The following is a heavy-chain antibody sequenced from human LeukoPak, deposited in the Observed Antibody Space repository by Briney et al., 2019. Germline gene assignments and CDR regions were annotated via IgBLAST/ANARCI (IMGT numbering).Heavy chain of an antibody. V-gene: IGHV4-59*01. CDR3: ARETTGGNYYYYMDV. D-gene: IGHD1-1*01. J-gene: IGHJ6*03. CDR1: GGSISNKY. CDR2: IYYSGST. Sequence: SETLSLTCTVSGGSISNKYWSWIRQPPGKGLEWIGHIYYSGSTNYNPSLKSRVTISVDTSKNQFSLKLSSVTAADTAVYYCARETTGGNYYYYMDVWGKGTTVTVSS.